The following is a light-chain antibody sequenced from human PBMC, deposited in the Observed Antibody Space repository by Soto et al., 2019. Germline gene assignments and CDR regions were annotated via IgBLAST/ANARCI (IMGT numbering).Light chain of an antibody. CDR3: QQYFSSPQT. CDR1: QSVLYSSNNKNY. V-gene: IGKV4-1*01. J-gene: IGKJ1*01. CDR2: WAS. Sequence: DIVMTQSPDSLAVSLGERATINCKSSQSVLYSSNNKNYVAWYQQKPGQPPKLLIYWASTRESGVPYRFSGSGSRTDFTLSISTLQAEDVAVYHCQQYFSSPQTFGQGTKVEIK.